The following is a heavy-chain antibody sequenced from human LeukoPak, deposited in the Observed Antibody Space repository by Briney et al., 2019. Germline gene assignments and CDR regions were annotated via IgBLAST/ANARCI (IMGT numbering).Heavy chain of an antibody. Sequence: ASVKVSCKVSGYTLTQLSVHWVRQAPGKGLEWMGGFDVEDGEIIYAQKFQGRVTITTDESTSTAYMELSSLRSEDTAVYYCARVISGYSSSWYGGWFDPWGQGTLVTVSS. CDR2: FDVEDGEI. CDR1: GYTLTQLS. D-gene: IGHD6-13*01. J-gene: IGHJ5*02. V-gene: IGHV1-24*01. CDR3: ARVISGYSSSWYGGWFDP.